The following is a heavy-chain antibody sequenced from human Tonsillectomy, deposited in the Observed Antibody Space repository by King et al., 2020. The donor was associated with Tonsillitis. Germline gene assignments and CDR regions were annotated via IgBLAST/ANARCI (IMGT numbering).Heavy chain of an antibody. CDR2: IYYSGST. V-gene: IGHV4-59*01. J-gene: IGHJ2*01. Sequence: QVQLQESGPGLVKPSETLSLTCTVSGGSISSYYWSWIRQPPGKGLEWIGYIYYSGSTNYNPSLESRVTISVDTSKNQFSLKLSSVTAADTAVYYCAREYSSGWDRYWYFDLWGRGTLVTVSS. D-gene: IGHD6-19*01. CDR3: AREYSSGWDRYWYFDL. CDR1: GGSISSYY.